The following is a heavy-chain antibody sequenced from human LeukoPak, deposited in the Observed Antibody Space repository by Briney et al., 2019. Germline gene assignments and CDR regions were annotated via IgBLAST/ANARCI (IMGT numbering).Heavy chain of an antibody. J-gene: IGHJ6*03. CDR1: GFTFSSYE. CDR2: ISSSGSTI. D-gene: IGHD3-3*01. V-gene: IGHV3-48*03. Sequence: GGSLRLSCAASGFTFSSYEMNWVRQAPGKGLEWVSYISSSGSTIYYADSVKGRFTISRDNAKNSLYLQMNSLRAEDTALYYCARYYDFWSGYYDRAMDVWGKGTTVTVSS. CDR3: ARYYDFWSGYYDRAMDV.